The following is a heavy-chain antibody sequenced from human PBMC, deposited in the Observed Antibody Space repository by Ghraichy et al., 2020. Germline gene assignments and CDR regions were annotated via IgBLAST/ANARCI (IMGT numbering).Heavy chain of an antibody. CDR2: IIPIFGTA. J-gene: IGHJ6*03. Sequence: SVKVSCKASGGTFSSYAISWVRQAPGQGLEWMGGIIPIFGTANYAQKFQGRVTITADESTSTAYMELSSLRSEDTAVYYCARAGGFMFSSSSFDYYYMDVWGKGTTVTVSS. CDR1: GGTFSSYA. CDR3: ARAGGFMFSSSSFDYYYMDV. D-gene: IGHD6-6*01. V-gene: IGHV1-69*13.